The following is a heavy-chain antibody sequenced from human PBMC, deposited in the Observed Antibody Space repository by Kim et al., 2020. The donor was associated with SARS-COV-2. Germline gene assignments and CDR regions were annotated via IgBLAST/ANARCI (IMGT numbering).Heavy chain of an antibody. CDR2: ISSDSSIT. CDR1: RFTFNNYW. D-gene: IGHD3-10*01. CDR3: ARGFSRDGFDV. V-gene: IGHV3-74*01. Sequence: GGSLRLSCAVSRFTFNNYWINWVRHAPGKGLEWVSRISSDSSITNYADSVKGRFTMSRDNAENTLYLQMNSLRAEDTAVYYCARGFSRDGFDVWGPGTTGTVS. J-gene: IGHJ6*02.